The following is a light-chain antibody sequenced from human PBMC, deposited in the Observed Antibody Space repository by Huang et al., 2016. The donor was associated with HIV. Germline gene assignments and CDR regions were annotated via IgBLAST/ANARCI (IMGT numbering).Light chain of an antibody. V-gene: IGKV1-NL1*01. Sequence: DIQMTQSPSSLSASVGDKVSITRRASQAISNSLVWYQQQPGKAPKLLLYGASRLESGVSSRFSGSGSGTDYTLTISSLQPEDFATYYYQQYFSTPRTFGQGTKVEIK. J-gene: IGKJ1*01. CDR3: QQYFSTPRT. CDR2: GAS. CDR1: QAISNS.